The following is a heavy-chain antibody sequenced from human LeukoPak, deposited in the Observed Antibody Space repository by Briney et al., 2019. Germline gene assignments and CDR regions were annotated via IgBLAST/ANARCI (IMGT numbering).Heavy chain of an antibody. CDR3: ARVLAAAAHFDY. D-gene: IGHD6-13*01. J-gene: IGHJ4*02. CDR2: ISYTGST. V-gene: IGHV4-39*01. Sequence: KPSETLSLTCTVSGGSISSSSSYWGWIRQPPGKGLEWIGSISYTGSTYCNPSLKSRVTISVDTSKNQFSLKLSSVTAADTAVYYCARVLAAAAHFDYWGQGTLVTASS. CDR1: GGSISSSSSY.